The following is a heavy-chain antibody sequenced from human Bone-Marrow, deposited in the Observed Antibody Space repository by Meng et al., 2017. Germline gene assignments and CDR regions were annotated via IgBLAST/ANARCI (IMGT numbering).Heavy chain of an antibody. Sequence: QVQLQESGPGLVKPSGTLSLTCAVSGDSISSSNWWGWVRQPPGKGLEWIGEIFHTGSTNYNPSLKSRVTISTDKSKNQFSLKLTSVTAADTAIYYCARDNYGDYGYWGQGTLVTVSS. V-gene: IGHV4-4*02. CDR3: ARDNYGDYGY. CDR2: IFHTGST. CDR1: GDSISSSNW. D-gene: IGHD4-17*01. J-gene: IGHJ4*02.